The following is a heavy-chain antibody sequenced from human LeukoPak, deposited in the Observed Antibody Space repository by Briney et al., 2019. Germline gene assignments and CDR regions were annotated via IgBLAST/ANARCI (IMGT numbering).Heavy chain of an antibody. D-gene: IGHD5-12*01. CDR1: GGSISSYY. CDR3: ARGESKRYSGYDYYVMDV. V-gene: IGHV4-59*01. J-gene: IGHJ6*02. Sequence: SETLSLTCTVSGGSISSYYRSWIRQPPGKGLEWIGYINYSGSTNYNPSLKRRVTISVDTSKNHFSLKVSSVIAADTAVYYCARGESKRYSGYDYYVMDVWGQGTTVTVSS. CDR2: INYSGST.